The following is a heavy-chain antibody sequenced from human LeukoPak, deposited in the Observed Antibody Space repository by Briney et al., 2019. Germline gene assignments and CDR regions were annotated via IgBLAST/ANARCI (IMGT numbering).Heavy chain of an antibody. D-gene: IGHD2-2*01. CDR1: GFTFSSYS. V-gene: IGHV3-21*01. J-gene: IGHJ4*02. Sequence: GGSLRLSCAASGFTFSSYSMNWVRQAPGKGLEWVSSISSSSYIYYADSVKGRFTISRDNAKNSLYLQMNSLRAEDTAVYYCAGEVVVPAALDYWGQGTLVTVSS. CDR2: ISSSSYI. CDR3: AGEVVVPAALDY.